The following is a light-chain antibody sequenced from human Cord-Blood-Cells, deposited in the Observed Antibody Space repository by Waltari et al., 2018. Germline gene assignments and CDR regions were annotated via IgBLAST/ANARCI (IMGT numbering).Light chain of an antibody. Sequence: EIVLTQSPATLSLSPGERATLSCRASQSVSSYLAWYQQKPGQAPRLLIYDASNRATGSPARFSGSGSGTDFTLTISSLEPEDFVVYYCQQRSNWPLTFGGGTKVEIK. CDR3: QQRSNWPLT. CDR1: QSVSSY. J-gene: IGKJ4*01. CDR2: DAS. V-gene: IGKV3-11*01.